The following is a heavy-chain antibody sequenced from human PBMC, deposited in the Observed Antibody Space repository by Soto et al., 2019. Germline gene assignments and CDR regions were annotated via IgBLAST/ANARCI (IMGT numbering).Heavy chain of an antibody. V-gene: IGHV1-69*13. CDR2: IIPIFGTA. CDR3: CFGGYYYDSSGYPLNWFDP. D-gene: IGHD3-22*01. CDR1: GGTFSSHA. Sequence: SVKVSCKASGGTFSSHAISWVRQAPGQGLEWMGGIIPIFGTANYAQKFQGRVTITADESTSTAYMELSSLRSEDTAVYYCCFGGYYYDSSGYPLNWFDPWGQGTLVTVSA. J-gene: IGHJ5*02.